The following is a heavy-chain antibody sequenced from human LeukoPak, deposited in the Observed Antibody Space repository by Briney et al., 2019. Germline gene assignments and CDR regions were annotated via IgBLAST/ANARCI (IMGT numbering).Heavy chain of an antibody. V-gene: IGHV3-7*01. CDR2: MNQDGSQK. D-gene: IGHD2-8*01. CDR1: GFTFSSYW. Sequence: GGSLRLSCAASGFTFSSYWMTWVRQAPGKGLEWVANMNQDGSQKFYVDSVKGRFTISRDNAKNSVYLQMNNLRAEDTALYYCARDNDRKDDSWGQGTLVTVSS. J-gene: IGHJ4*02. CDR3: ARDNDRKDDS.